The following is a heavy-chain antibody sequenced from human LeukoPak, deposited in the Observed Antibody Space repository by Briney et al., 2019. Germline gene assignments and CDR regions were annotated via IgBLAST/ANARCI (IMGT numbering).Heavy chain of an antibody. CDR2: INPNSGGT. Sequence: GASVKVSCKASGYTFTGYDMHWVRQAPGQGLEWMGWINPNSGGTNYAQKFQGRVTMTRDTSISTAYMELSRLRSDDTAVYYCATLMPLYSSGWYSGDAFDIWGQGTMVTVSS. V-gene: IGHV1-2*02. J-gene: IGHJ3*02. D-gene: IGHD6-19*01. CDR1: GYTFTGYD. CDR3: ATLMPLYSSGWYSGDAFDI.